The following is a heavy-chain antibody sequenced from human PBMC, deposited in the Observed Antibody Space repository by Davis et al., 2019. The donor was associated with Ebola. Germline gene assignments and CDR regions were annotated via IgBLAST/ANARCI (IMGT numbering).Heavy chain of an antibody. V-gene: IGHV4-39*01. CDR2: IYYSGST. CDR1: GGSISSSSYY. D-gene: IGHD3-16*01. J-gene: IGHJ6*02. CDR3: ARLIRGGYGMDV. Sequence: PSETLSLTCTVSGGSISSSSYYWGWIRQPPGKGLEWIGSIYYSGSTYYNPSLKSRVTISVDTSKNQFSLKLSSVTAADTAVYYCARLIRGGYGMDVWGQGTTVTVSS.